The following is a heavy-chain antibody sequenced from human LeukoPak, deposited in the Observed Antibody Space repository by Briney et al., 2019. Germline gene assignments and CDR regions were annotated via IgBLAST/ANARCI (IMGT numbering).Heavy chain of an antibody. V-gene: IGHV3-21*03. D-gene: IGHD3-22*01. CDR1: GFTFSSYA. Sequence: GGSLRLSCAASGFTFSSYAMSWVRQAPGKGLEWVSSISSSSSYIYYAESVKGRFTMSRDNAKNSLYLQMNSLKTEDTAVYYCTRRYNYDSSGYYYVRDAFDIWGQGTMVTVSS. J-gene: IGHJ3*02. CDR2: ISSSSSYI. CDR3: TRRYNYDSSGYYYVRDAFDI.